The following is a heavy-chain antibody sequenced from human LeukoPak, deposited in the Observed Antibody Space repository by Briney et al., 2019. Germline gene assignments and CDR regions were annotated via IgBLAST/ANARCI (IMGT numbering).Heavy chain of an antibody. CDR1: GFTFSSYA. Sequence: GGSLRLSCAASGFTFSSYAMNWVRQAPGKGLEGVSGISGSDDSTYYADSVKGRFTISRDSPRNTLYLQMNSLRAEDTAVYYCAKDSGHSSSWYYWGQGTLVTVSS. CDR2: ISGSDDST. J-gene: IGHJ4*02. CDR3: AKDSGHSSSWYY. D-gene: IGHD6-13*01. V-gene: IGHV3-23*01.